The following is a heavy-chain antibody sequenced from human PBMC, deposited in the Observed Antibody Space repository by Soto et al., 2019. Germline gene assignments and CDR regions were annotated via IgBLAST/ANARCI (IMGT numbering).Heavy chain of an antibody. V-gene: IGHV1-69*01. CDR3: ATYYGASSAWFDP. CDR1: GGSFSSYA. D-gene: IGHD4-17*01. Sequence: QVQLVQSGAEVKKPGSSVKVSCKASGGSFSSYAVTWVRQAPGQGLEWMGWIIPIYGTASYAQKFQGRVTITANESTNTAHMELSSLRSEDTAIYYCATYYGASSAWFDPWGQGTLVTVSS. CDR2: IIPIYGTA. J-gene: IGHJ5*02.